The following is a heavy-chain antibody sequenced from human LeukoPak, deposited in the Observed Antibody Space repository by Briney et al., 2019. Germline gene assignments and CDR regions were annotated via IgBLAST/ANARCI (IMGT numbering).Heavy chain of an antibody. CDR3: ARSPWGGYNFWSGYRLDFDY. D-gene: IGHD3-3*01. Sequence: GGSLRLSCAASGFTFSSYAMSWVRQAPGKGLEWVSTISGSGGSTYYADSVKGRFTISRDNSKSTLYLQMNSLRAEDTAVYYCARSPWGGYNFWSGYRLDFDYWGQGTLVTVSS. J-gene: IGHJ4*02. CDR1: GFTFSSYA. V-gene: IGHV3-23*01. CDR2: ISGSGGST.